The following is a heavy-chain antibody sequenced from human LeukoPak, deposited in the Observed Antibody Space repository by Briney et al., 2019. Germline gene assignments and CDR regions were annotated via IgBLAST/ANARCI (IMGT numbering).Heavy chain of an antibody. CDR2: IYSGGST. CDR1: GVTVSSNY. V-gene: IGHV3-53*01. D-gene: IGHD2-2*02. Sequence: GGSLRLSCAASGVTVSSNYMSWVRQAPGKGLEWVSVIYSGGSTYYADSVKGRFTISRDNSKNTLYPQMNSLRAEDTAVYYCAREGYCSSTSCYTLGDAFDIWGQGTMVTVSS. J-gene: IGHJ3*02. CDR3: AREGYCSSTSCYTLGDAFDI.